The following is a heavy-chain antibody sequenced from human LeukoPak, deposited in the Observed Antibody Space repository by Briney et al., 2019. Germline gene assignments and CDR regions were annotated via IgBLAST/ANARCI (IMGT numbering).Heavy chain of an antibody. CDR2: INHSGST. CDR1: GGSFSGYY. CDR3: ARGSAPRYYNYYYMDV. V-gene: IGHV4-34*01. D-gene: IGHD6-6*01. J-gene: IGHJ6*03. Sequence: PSETLSLTCAVYGGSFSGYYWSWIRQPPGKGLEWIGQINHSGSTNYNPSLKSRVTISVDTSKNQFSLKLSSVTAAGTAVYYCARGSAPRYYNYYYMDVWGKGTTVTASS.